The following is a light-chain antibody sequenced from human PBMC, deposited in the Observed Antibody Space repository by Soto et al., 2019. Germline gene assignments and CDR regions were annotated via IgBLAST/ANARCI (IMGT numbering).Light chain of an antibody. J-gene: IGKJ1*01. CDR3: QQRIDWPPT. V-gene: IGKV3-11*01. CDR1: QSVSSH. CDR2: DAS. Sequence: ETVLTQSPDTVSLSPGERATLSCRTSQSVSSHLAWYQQRPGQPPRLLIYDASTRATGIPARFSGSGSGTDFTLAISSLDPEDFAVYYCQQRIDWPPTFGQGTKVDI.